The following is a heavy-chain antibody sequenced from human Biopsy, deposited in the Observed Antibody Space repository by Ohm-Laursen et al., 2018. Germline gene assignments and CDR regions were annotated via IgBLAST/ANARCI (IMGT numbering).Heavy chain of an antibody. CDR2: IYYSGST. D-gene: IGHD1-26*01. CDR1: GDSLTSGPEN. J-gene: IGHJ4*02. Sequence: TLSLTCTVSGDSLTSGPENWSWIRQPPGKGLEWIGYIYYSGSTNYNPSLKSRVTISVDRSKNHFSLELSSVTAADTAVYYCARVGVGAPSIDYFDSWGQGALVTVSS. CDR3: ARVGVGAPSIDYFDS. V-gene: IGHV4-61*03.